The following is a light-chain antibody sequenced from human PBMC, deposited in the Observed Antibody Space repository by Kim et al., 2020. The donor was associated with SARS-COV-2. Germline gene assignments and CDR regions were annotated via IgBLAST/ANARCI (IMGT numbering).Light chain of an antibody. CDR1: SLRSYY. Sequence: SSELTQDPAVSVALGQTVRITCQGDSLRSYYASWYQQKPGQAPVLVIYGRNNRPSGIPDRFSGSTSGNTASLTITGAQAEDEADYYCKSRDNSGNVVFGGGTQLTVL. CDR3: KSRDNSGNVV. CDR2: GRN. V-gene: IGLV3-19*01. J-gene: IGLJ2*01.